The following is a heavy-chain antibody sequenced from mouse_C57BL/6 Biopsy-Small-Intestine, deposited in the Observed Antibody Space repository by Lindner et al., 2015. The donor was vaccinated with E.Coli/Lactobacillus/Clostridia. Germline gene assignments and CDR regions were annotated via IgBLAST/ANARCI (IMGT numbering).Heavy chain of an antibody. Sequence: EVQLQESGPELVKPGDSVKISCKASGYSFTGYFMNWVMQSHGKSLEWIGRINPYNGDTFYNQKFKGKATLTVGKSSSTAHMELRSLASEDSAVYYCARLYDYDGYYYAMDYWGQGTSVTVSS. CDR1: GYSFTGYF. V-gene: IGHV1-20*01. D-gene: IGHD2-4*01. CDR3: ARLYDYDGYYYAMDY. J-gene: IGHJ4*01. CDR2: INPYNGDT.